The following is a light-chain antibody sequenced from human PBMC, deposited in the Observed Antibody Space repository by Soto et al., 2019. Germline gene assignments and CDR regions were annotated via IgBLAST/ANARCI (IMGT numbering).Light chain of an antibody. Sequence: DIVMTQSPDSLAVSLGERATINCKSSQSVLYSSNNKNYLAWYQQKPGQPPKLLIYWASTRESGVPDRVSGSGSGTDFTITISSLQAEDVAVYYCQQYYSTPTFGQGTKVEIK. V-gene: IGKV4-1*01. CDR3: QQYYSTPT. CDR2: WAS. J-gene: IGKJ1*01. CDR1: QSVLYSSNNKNY.